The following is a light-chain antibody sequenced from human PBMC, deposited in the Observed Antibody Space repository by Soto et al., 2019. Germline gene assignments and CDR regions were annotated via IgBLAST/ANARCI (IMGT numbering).Light chain of an antibody. J-gene: IGKJ3*01. V-gene: IGKV1-33*01. CDR3: QQYDNLPLT. Sequence: DIQMTQSPSSLSASVGDRVTITCQASQDINNYLNWYQQKPGKAPKLLINDAANLETGVPSRFSGSGSGTDFTFTISSLQPEDIGTYYCQQYDNLPLTFGPGTKVDFK. CDR1: QDINNY. CDR2: DAA.